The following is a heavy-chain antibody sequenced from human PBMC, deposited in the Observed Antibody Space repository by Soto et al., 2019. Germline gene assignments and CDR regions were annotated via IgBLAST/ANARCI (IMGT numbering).Heavy chain of an antibody. CDR3: ARGLKMLRVFGLKTCYCYYMDV. J-gene: IGHJ6*03. Sequence: QVHLVQSGAEVKKPGASVKVSCKASGYTFTSYDINWVRQVAGQGLEWMGWMNPNSGDTAYAQEFQGRVTMSRNTSISIAYMERSSLRPADTAVYYCARGLKMLRVFGLKTCYCYYMDVWGKGTTVTLSS. D-gene: IGHD3-10*01. V-gene: IGHV1-8*01. CDR2: MNPNSGDT. CDR1: GYTFTSYD.